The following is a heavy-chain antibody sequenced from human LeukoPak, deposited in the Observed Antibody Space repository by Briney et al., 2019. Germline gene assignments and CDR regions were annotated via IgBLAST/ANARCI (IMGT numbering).Heavy chain of an antibody. Sequence: PSQTLSLTCTVSGGSISSGGYYWSWIRQPPGKGLEWIGYIYHSGSTYYNPSLKSRVTISVDRSKNQFSLKLSSVTAADTAVYYCARHPQYYYYYMDVWGKGTTVTVSS. J-gene: IGHJ6*03. CDR2: IYHSGST. CDR3: ARHPQYYYYYMDV. CDR1: GGSISSGGYY. V-gene: IGHV4-30-2*01.